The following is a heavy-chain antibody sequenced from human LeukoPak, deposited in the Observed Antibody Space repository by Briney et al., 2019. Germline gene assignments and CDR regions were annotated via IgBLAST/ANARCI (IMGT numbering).Heavy chain of an antibody. CDR1: GFTFRNYN. Sequence: GGSLRLSCAASGFTFRNYNMNSVRQSPVKGLEWVSSIGRSSEYMHYAETVKGRFIISRDNAKNSLYLQMNNLRVEDTATYYCARAIAVAGGEDSWGQGILVTVSS. J-gene: IGHJ4*02. CDR2: IGRSSEYM. CDR3: ARAIAVAGGEDS. D-gene: IGHD6-19*01. V-gene: IGHV3-21*01.